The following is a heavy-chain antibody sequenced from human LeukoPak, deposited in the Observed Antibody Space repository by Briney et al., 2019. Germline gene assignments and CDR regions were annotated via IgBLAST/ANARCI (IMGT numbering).Heavy chain of an antibody. CDR2: MNPNSGNT. J-gene: IGHJ6*02. CDR3: ARGQLVLVQKLLGVNYYYGMDV. Sequence: ASVKVSCKASGYTFTSYDINWVRQATGQGLEWMGWMNPNSGNTGYGQKFQGRVTMTRNTSISTAYMELSSLRSEDTAVYYCARGQLVLVQKLLGVNYYYGMDVWGQGTTVTVSS. D-gene: IGHD6-13*01. CDR1: GYTFTSYD. V-gene: IGHV1-8*01.